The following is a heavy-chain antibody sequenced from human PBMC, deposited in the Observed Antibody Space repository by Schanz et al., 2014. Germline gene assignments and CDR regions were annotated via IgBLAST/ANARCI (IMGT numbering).Heavy chain of an antibody. D-gene: IGHD2-2*01. CDR3: ARDSPVVPAAPFAY. Sequence: QVQLVQSGSELKKPGASVKVSCKASGYTFTTYYLHWVRQAPGQGLEWMGWISSYNGNTNYAQKLQGRVTMTTDTSTSTAYMELRSLRSDDTAVYYCARDSPVVPAAPFAYWGQGTLVTVSS. CDR2: ISSYNGNT. V-gene: IGHV1-18*04. CDR1: GYTFTTYY. J-gene: IGHJ4*02.